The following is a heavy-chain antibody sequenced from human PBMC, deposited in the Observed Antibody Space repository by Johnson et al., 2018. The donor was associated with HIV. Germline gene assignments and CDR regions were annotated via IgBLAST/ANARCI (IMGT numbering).Heavy chain of an antibody. CDR3: AKVWQQLAHDAFDI. CDR1: GFTVSSNY. J-gene: IGHJ3*02. Sequence: VQLVESGGGLIQPGGSLRLSCAASGFTVSSNYMSWVRQAPGKGLEWVSVIYSGGSTYYADSVKGRFTISRDNSKNTLYLQMNSLRAEDTALYYCAKVWQQLAHDAFDIWGQGTMVTVSS. D-gene: IGHD6-13*01. CDR2: IYSGGST. V-gene: IGHV3-53*01.